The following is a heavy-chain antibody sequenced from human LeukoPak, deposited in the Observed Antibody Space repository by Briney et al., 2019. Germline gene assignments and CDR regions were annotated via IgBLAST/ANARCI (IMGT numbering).Heavy chain of an antibody. D-gene: IGHD3-10*01. CDR1: GFTFNNYL. V-gene: IGHV3-23*03. CDR3: AKECDYSPGQKFDL. Sequence: PGESLRLSCAASGFTFNNYLMSWVRQAPGKGLEWVSVLFTGGRRTLYADSVKGRFTISGDTSTTTPYLQMNGLRAEDKAVYYCAKECDYSPGQKFDLWGQGTLVTVSS. CDR2: LFTGGRRT. J-gene: IGHJ4*02.